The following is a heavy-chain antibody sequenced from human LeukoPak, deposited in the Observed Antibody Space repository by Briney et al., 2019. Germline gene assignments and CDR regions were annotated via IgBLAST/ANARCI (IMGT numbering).Heavy chain of an antibody. Sequence: SETLSLTCTVSGGSISSSSYYWGWIRQPPGKGLEWIGEINHSGSTNYNPSLKSRVTISVDTSKNQFSLRLSSVTAADMAVYYCARHTWAGAAYFYYYMDVWGKGTTVSVSS. J-gene: IGHJ6*03. CDR1: GGSISSSSYY. CDR2: INHSGST. V-gene: IGHV4-39*01. D-gene: IGHD1-26*01. CDR3: ARHTWAGAAYFYYYMDV.